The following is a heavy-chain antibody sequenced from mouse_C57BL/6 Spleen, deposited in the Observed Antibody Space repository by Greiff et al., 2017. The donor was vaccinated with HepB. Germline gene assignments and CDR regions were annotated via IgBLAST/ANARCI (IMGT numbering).Heavy chain of an antibody. J-gene: IGHJ3*01. CDR1: GYAFSSYW. V-gene: IGHV1-80*01. D-gene: IGHD3-2*02. Sequence: VQLQQSGAELVKPGASVKISCKASGYAFSSYWMNWVKQRPGKGLEWIGQIYPGDGDTNYNGKFKGKATLTADKSSSTAYMQLSSLTSEDSAVYFCARSDSSGAWFAYWGQGTLVTVSA. CDR3: ARSDSSGAWFAY. CDR2: IYPGDGDT.